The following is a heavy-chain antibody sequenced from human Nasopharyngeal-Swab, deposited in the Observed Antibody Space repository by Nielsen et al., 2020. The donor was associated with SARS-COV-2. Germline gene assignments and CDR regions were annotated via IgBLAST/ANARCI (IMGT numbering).Heavy chain of an antibody. CDR3: ARYGAGGSRITMVRGYMDV. D-gene: IGHD3-10*01. V-gene: IGHV4-34*01. J-gene: IGHJ6*03. CDR2: INHSGST. Sequence: SQTLSLTCPVYVGFFSGYYWSWIRQPPGKGLEWIGEINHSGSTNYNPSLKSRVTISVDTSKNQFSLKLSSVTAADTAVYYCARYGAGGSRITMVRGYMDVWGKGTTVTVSS. CDR1: VGFFSGYY.